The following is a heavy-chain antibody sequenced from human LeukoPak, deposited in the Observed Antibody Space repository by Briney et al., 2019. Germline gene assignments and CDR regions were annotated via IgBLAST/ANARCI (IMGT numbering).Heavy chain of an antibody. J-gene: IGHJ4*02. CDR3: ARHFYSGYSSSVFDY. CDR1: GGSISSYY. CDR2: IYYSGST. V-gene: IGHV4-59*08. D-gene: IGHD6-6*01. Sequence: SETLSLTCTVSGGSISSYYWSWIRQPPGKGLEWIGYIYYSGSTNYNPSLKSRVTISVDTSKNQFSLKLSSVTAADTAVYYCARHFYSGYSSSVFDYWGQGTLVTVSS.